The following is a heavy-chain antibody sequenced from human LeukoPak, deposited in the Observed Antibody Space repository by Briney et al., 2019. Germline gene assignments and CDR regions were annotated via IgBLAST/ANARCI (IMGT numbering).Heavy chain of an antibody. CDR1: GFTFSSYA. CDR2: ISYDGSNK. Sequence: QTGGSLRLSCAASGFTFSSYAMHWVRQAPGKGLEWVAVISYDGSNKYYADSVKGRFTISRDNSKNTLYLQMNSRRAEDTAVYYCARAVAAAGPLDIWGQGTMVTVSS. CDR3: ARAVAAAGPLDI. J-gene: IGHJ3*02. D-gene: IGHD6-13*01. V-gene: IGHV3-30*04.